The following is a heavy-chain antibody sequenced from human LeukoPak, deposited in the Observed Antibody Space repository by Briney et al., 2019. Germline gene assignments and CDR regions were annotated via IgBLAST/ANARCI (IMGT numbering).Heavy chain of an antibody. J-gene: IGHJ4*02. CDR3: AKDIYGDYEYYLDY. V-gene: IGHV3-23*01. CDR2: ISDSGDST. CDR1: GFTFSSYA. D-gene: IGHD4-17*01. Sequence: PGGSLRLSCAASGFTFSSYAMSWVRQAPGKGLEWVSGISDSGDSTYYADSVRGRFTISRDNSKNTVFLQMNSLRAEDTAVYYCAKDIYGDYEYYLDYWGQGTLVTVSS.